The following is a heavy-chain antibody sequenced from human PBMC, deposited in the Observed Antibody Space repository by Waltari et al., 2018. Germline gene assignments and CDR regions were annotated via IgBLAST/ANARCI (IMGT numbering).Heavy chain of an antibody. D-gene: IGHD6-19*01. CDR1: GVSVSGYF. CDR2: IRHTGDT. Sequence: QVQLQESGPGLAKSSETLSLTCTVSGVSVSGYFWNWIRQAPGKGPEWIGYIRHTGDTKQNPSLKSRVTMSVDTSRNDFSLRLSSVTAADTAVYYCALWESGWRAFRFWGQGTLGTVSS. J-gene: IGHJ4*03. V-gene: IGHV4-59*08. CDR3: ALWESGWRAFRF.